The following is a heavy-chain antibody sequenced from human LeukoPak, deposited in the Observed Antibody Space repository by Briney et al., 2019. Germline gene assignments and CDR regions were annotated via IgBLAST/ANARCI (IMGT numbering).Heavy chain of an antibody. Sequence: ASVKVSCKASGYTFTGYYMHWVRQAPGQGLEWVGWINPNSGGTNYAQKFQGRVTITTDESTSTAYMELSSLRSEDTAVYYCARDRPYGAAAGTTNWFDPWGQGTLVTVSS. CDR3: ARDRPYGAAAGTTNWFDP. CDR2: INPNSGGT. V-gene: IGHV1-2*02. CDR1: GYTFTGYY. D-gene: IGHD6-13*01. J-gene: IGHJ5*02.